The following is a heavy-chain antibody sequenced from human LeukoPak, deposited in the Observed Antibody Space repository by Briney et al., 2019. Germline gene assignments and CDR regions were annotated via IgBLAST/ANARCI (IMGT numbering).Heavy chain of an antibody. CDR3: AKDLDGDYGHCYYGMDV. CDR1: GFTFSSYA. J-gene: IGHJ6*02. CDR2: ISGSGGST. V-gene: IGHV3-23*01. D-gene: IGHD4-17*01. Sequence: PGGSLRLSCAASGFTFSSYAMSWVRQAPGKGLEWVSAISGSGGSTYYADSVKGRFTISRDNSKNTLYLQMNSLRAEDTAVYYCAKDLDGDYGHCYYGMDVWGQGTTVTVSS.